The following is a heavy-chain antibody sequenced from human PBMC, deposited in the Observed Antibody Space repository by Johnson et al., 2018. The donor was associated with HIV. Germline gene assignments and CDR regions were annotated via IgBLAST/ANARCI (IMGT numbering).Heavy chain of an antibody. CDR3: ARDPGNGGRPFDAFDI. Sequence: VQLVESGGGVVQPGRSLRLSCAASGFTFSSYGMHWVRPAPGKGLEWVAVISYDGSNKYYADSVKGRFTISRDNSKNTVYLQMDSLRGEDTAVYYCARDPGNGGRPFDAFDIWGQGTMVTVSA. J-gene: IGHJ3*02. CDR1: GFTFSSYG. V-gene: IGHV3-30*03. CDR2: ISYDGSNK. D-gene: IGHD4-23*01.